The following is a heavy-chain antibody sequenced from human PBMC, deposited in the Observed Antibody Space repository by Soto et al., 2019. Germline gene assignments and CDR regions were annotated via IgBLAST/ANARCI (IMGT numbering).Heavy chain of an antibody. CDR1: GNTFTSNY. D-gene: IGHD5-18*01. CDR2: INPSGGST. J-gene: IGHJ6*02. V-gene: IGHV1-46*01. Sequence: ASVKVSCKASGNTFTSNYMHWVRQAPGQGLEWMGIINPSGGSTSYAQKFQGRVTMTRDTSTSTVYMELSSVRSEDTAVYYCARGRNVDTASDVWGQGTTVTVSS. CDR3: ARGRNVDTASDV.